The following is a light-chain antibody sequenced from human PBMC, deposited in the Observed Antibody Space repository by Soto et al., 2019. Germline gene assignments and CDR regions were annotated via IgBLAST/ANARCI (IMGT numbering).Light chain of an antibody. CDR3: QQSYSTPLP. CDR2: GAS. V-gene: IGKV3D-7*01. Sequence: EILITQSPGTLTVTPGERATLSCRASQSVSSSYLAWYQQKPGQAPRLLIYGASNRATGIPDRFSGSGSGTDFTLTISSLQPEDFATYYCQQSYSTPLPFGGGTKVDIK. CDR1: QSVSSSY. J-gene: IGKJ4*01.